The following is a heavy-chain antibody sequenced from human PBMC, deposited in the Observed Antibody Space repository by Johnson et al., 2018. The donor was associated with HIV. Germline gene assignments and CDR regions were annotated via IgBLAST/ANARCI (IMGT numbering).Heavy chain of an antibody. CDR3: ARESPGYAFDI. CDR1: GFTFSSYD. J-gene: IGHJ3*02. CDR2: IGTAGDT. V-gene: IGHV3-13*01. D-gene: IGHD1-1*01. Sequence: VQLVESGGGLVQPGGSLRLSCAASGFTFSSYDMHWVRQGTGKGLEWVSAIGTAGDTYYPGSVKGRFTISRENAKNSLYLKMNSLRAGDTAVYYCARESPGYAFDIWGQGTMVTVSS.